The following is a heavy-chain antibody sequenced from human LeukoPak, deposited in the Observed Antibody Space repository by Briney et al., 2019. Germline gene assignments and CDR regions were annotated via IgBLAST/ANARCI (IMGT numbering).Heavy chain of an antibody. J-gene: IGHJ6*02. D-gene: IGHD6-19*01. CDR2: INHSGST. Sequence: SETLSLTCAVYGGSFSGYYWSWIRQPPGKGLEWIGEINHSGSTNYNPSLKGRVTISVDTSKNQFSLKLSSVTAADTAVYYCARASGWYAYYYYGMDVWGQGTTVTVSS. V-gene: IGHV4-34*01. CDR3: ARASGWYAYYYYGMDV. CDR1: GGSFSGYY.